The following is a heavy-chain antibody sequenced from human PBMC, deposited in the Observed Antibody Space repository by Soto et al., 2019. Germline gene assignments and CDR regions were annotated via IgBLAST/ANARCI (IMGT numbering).Heavy chain of an antibody. Sequence: ASVKVSCKASGYTFTSYYMHWVRQAPGQGLEWMGIINPSGGSTSYAQKFQGRVTMTRDTSTNTVYMELSSLRSEDTAVYYCARVPRLGAATQGLSFDYWGQGTLVTVSS. V-gene: IGHV1-46*01. CDR2: INPSGGST. CDR1: GYTFTSYY. CDR3: ARVPRLGAATQGLSFDY. D-gene: IGHD1-26*01. J-gene: IGHJ4*02.